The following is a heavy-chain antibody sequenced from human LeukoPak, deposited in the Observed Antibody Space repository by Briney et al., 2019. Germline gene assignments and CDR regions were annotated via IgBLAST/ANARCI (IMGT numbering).Heavy chain of an antibody. CDR3: ASETEIGNYHTFDI. V-gene: IGHV3-7*04. Sequence: GGSLRLSCAASGFTFRRYWMSWVRQAPGKGLEWVGNINEDESKEYYMDSVKGRFTISRDNAKNSLYLQMNSLRAEDTAVYYCASETEIGNYHTFDIWGQGTMVTVSS. CDR1: GFTFRRYW. CDR2: INEDESKE. D-gene: IGHD1-7*01. J-gene: IGHJ3*02.